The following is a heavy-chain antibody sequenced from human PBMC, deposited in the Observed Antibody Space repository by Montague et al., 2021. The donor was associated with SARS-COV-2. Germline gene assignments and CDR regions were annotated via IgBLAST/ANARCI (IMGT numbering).Heavy chain of an antibody. CDR3: ARYSYSGTYFGLNDAFDI. CDR2: TCYRSEWYF. Sequence: CAISGDSVSSNNAAWNWIRQSPSRGLEWLGRTCYRSEWYFDYAISLRGRITINPDTSKNQFSLQLGSVTLDDTAVYYCARYSYSGTYFGLNDAFDIWGQGTLVAVSS. V-gene: IGHV6-1*01. CDR1: GDSVSSNNAA. J-gene: IGHJ3*02. D-gene: IGHD1-26*01.